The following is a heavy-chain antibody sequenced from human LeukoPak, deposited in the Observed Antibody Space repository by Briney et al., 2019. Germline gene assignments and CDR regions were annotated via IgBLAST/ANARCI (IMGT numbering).Heavy chain of an antibody. Sequence: GESLKISCKGSGYSFTSYWIGWVRQMPGKGLERMGIIYPGDSDTRYSPSFQGQVTISADKSISTAYLQWSSLKASDTAMYYCARPGSVGDSSGPLDYWGQGTLVTVSS. CDR1: GYSFTSYW. CDR3: ARPGSVGDSSGPLDY. J-gene: IGHJ4*02. D-gene: IGHD3-22*01. CDR2: IYPGDSDT. V-gene: IGHV5-51*01.